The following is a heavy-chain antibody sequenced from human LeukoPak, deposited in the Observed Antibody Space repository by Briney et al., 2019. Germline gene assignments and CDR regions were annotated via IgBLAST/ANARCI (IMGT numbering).Heavy chain of an antibody. Sequence: SETLSLTCAVYGGSFSGYYWSWIRQPPGKGLEWIGEINHSGSTNYNPSLKSRVTISVDTSKNQFSLKLSSVTAADTAVYYCARVVRPRSSRAEIAAAGDYWGQGTLVTVSS. J-gene: IGHJ4*02. V-gene: IGHV4-34*01. CDR3: ARVVRPRSSRAEIAAAGDY. D-gene: IGHD6-13*01. CDR2: INHSGST. CDR1: GGSFSGYY.